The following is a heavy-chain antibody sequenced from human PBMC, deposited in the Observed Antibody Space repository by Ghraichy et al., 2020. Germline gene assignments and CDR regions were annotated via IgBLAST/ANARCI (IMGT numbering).Heavy chain of an antibody. D-gene: IGHD3-10*01. CDR3: ATRVGPSSGLNY. V-gene: IGHV1-46*01. J-gene: IGHJ4*02. CDR1: GYRFTSHS. CDR2: INPTGDAT. Sequence: ASVKVSCRTSGYRFTSHSLHWVRQAPGHGLEWMGDINPTGDATSSARKFQGRLVITRDMSTRTVYMELIDLRSEDTAIYYCATRVGPSSGLNYWGQGTLVTVSS.